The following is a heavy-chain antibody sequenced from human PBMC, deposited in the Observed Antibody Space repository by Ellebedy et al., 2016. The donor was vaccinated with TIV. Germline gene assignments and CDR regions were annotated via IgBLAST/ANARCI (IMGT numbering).Heavy chain of an antibody. CDR1: GYSFVSYW. Sequence: GESLKISXQGSGYSFVSYWISWVRQMPGKGLEWMGRIDPRDSYADYSPSFKGHVTFSIDKSISTAYVRWASLNTSDTAIYFCARHRSTFIAVAPDWGQGTLVTVSS. V-gene: IGHV5-10-1*01. J-gene: IGHJ1*01. CDR2: IDPRDSYA. D-gene: IGHD2-15*01. CDR3: ARHRSTFIAVAPD.